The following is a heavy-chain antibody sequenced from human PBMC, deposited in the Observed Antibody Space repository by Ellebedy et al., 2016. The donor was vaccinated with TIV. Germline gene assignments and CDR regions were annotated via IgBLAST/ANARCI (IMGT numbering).Heavy chain of an antibody. D-gene: IGHD2-21*02. CDR2: IKHDGSAK. Sequence: GESLKISXAASGFTFSTYWMHWVRQAPGKGLEWVANIKHDGSAKYYVDSVKGRFTISRDNAKNSLYLQMNSLRAEDTAVYYCARALGGGDCYWGQGTLVTVSS. V-gene: IGHV3-7*01. J-gene: IGHJ4*02. CDR3: ARALGGGDCY. CDR1: GFTFSTYW.